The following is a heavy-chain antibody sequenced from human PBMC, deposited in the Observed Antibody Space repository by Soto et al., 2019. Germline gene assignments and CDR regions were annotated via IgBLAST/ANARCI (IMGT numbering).Heavy chain of an antibody. D-gene: IGHD6-6*01. CDR2: INHSGST. V-gene: IGHV4-39*07. Sequence: SETLSLTCTVSGGSISSGGYYWSWIRQPPGKGLEWIGEINHSGSTNYNPSLKSRVTISVDTSKNQFSLKLSSVTAADTAVYYCARLAARPLQFDYWGQGTLVTVSS. CDR1: GGSISSGGYY. J-gene: IGHJ4*02. CDR3: ARLAARPLQFDY.